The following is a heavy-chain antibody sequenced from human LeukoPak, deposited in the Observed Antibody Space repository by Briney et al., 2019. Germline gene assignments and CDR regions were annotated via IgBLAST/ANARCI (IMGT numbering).Heavy chain of an antibody. CDR3: AGQWLRLGPIDY. J-gene: IGHJ4*02. Sequence: PGGSLRLSCAASGFTFSSYAMSWVRQAPGKGLEWVSSISGSGDSTYYADSVKGRFTISRDNSKDTLYLQMNSLRADDTAVYYCAGQWLRLGPIDYWGQGTLVTVSS. CDR2: ISGSGDST. V-gene: IGHV3-23*01. D-gene: IGHD5-12*01. CDR1: GFTFSSYA.